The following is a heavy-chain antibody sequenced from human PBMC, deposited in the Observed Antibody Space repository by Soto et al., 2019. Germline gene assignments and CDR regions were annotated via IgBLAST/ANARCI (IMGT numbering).Heavy chain of an antibody. J-gene: IGHJ4*02. CDR3: ARDVAVPGESDRFDQ. Sequence: PSETLSLTCTVSGDSIKSNVWWSWVRQXPGKGLEWIGEIFHNGNTYYNPSLKSRVTMSVDKSKNQFSLLLTSVTATDTAMYYCARDVAVPGESDRFDQWGQGILVTVSS. D-gene: IGHD6-19*01. CDR1: GDSIKSNVW. V-gene: IGHV4-4*02. CDR2: IFHNGNT.